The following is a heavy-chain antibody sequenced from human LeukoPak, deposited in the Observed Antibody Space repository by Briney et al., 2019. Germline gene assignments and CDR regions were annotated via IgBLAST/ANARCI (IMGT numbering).Heavy chain of an antibody. J-gene: IGHJ5*02. CDR3: AGYYYVSFDP. CDR2: ISSSSSTI. V-gene: IGHV3-48*01. CDR1: GFTFSSYS. Sequence: GGSLRLSCAASGFTFSSYSMNWVRQAPGRGLEWASYISSSSSTIYYADSVKGRFTISRDNAKNSLYLQMNSLRAEDTAVYYCAGYYYVSFDPWGQGTLVTVSS. D-gene: IGHD3-10*02.